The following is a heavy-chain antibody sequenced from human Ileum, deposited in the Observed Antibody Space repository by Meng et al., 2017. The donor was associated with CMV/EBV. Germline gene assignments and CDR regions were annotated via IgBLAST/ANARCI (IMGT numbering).Heavy chain of an antibody. CDR3: AKDLGHCSSTSCSKPAGYYGMDV. CDR1: GFSFSTYD. J-gene: IGHJ6*02. V-gene: IGHV3-30*02. D-gene: IGHD2-2*01. Sequence: GGFLRPSCAASGFSFSTYDMHWVRQAPGKGLQWVAFIRFYGSNKSYADSVKGRFTISRDNSRNTLFLQMNSLRAEETGLDNWAKDLGHCSSTSCSKPAGYYGMDVWGQGTTVTVSS. CDR2: IRFYGSNK.